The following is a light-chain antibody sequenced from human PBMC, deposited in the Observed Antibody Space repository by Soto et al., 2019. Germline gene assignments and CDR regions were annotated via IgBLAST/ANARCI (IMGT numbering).Light chain of an antibody. Sequence: EIVMTQSPATLSVSPGERVTLSCRASQSIYEKLARYQQKPGQTPRLVIYDASTRATGTPGSFSGSGSGTEFTLTISSLQSEDFAVYYCQQYNRWPLTFGGGTKVDIK. CDR1: QSIYEK. CDR2: DAS. V-gene: IGKV3-15*01. J-gene: IGKJ4*01. CDR3: QQYNRWPLT.